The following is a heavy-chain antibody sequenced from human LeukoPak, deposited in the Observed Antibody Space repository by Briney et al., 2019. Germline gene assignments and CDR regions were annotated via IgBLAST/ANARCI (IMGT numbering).Heavy chain of an antibody. V-gene: IGHV3-48*03. CDR2: INNSGRTI. CDR3: ARDLDWSFDY. J-gene: IGHJ4*02. CDR1: GFTFANHA. Sequence: GGSLRLSCAASGFTFANHAMNWARRAPGKGLEWIAYINNSGRTIYYADSMKGRLTISRDNAKSSLYLQVNSLRAEDTAIYYCARDLDWSFDYWGQGIQVTVSS. D-gene: IGHD3-9*01.